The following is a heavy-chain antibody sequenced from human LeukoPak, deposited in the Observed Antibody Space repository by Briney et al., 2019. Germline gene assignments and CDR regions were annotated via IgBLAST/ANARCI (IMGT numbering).Heavy chain of an antibody. CDR1: GFTFSSYA. J-gene: IGHJ6*03. CDR2: ISDSGGTI. D-gene: IGHD2-15*01. V-gene: IGHV3-23*01. Sequence: GGSLRLSCAASGFTFSSYAMNWVRQGPGKGLEWVSGISDSGGTIYYADSVKGRFTISRDNSKNTLYLQMNSLTVDGTAVYYCARGRYCSGGSCFTGRYYYYMDVWGKGTTVTVSS. CDR3: ARGRYCSGGSCFTGRYYYYMDV.